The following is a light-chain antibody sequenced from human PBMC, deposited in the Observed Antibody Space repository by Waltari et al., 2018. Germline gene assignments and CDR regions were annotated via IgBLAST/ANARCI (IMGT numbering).Light chain of an antibody. CDR3: QAWDSRTEV. J-gene: IGLJ2*01. CDR1: KLGDQY. Sequence: SYELTQPPSVSVSPGQTASITCSGAKLGDQYACWYQQRPGQSPVLVIYEDTKRPSGIPERFSGSNSGNTATLTISGTQAIDEADYYCQAWDSRTEVFGGGTKLTVL. V-gene: IGLV3-1*01. CDR2: EDT.